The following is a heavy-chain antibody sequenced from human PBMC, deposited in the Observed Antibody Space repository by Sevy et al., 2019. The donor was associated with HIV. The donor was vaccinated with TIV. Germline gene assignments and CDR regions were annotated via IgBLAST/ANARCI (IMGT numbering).Heavy chain of an antibody. D-gene: IGHD2-21*02. Sequence: SETLSLTCSVSGGSISGYYWSWNRQPPGKGLEWIGYINYSGSTNYNPPLKSRVTISVDTSKNQFSLKLSSVTAADTAVYYCARVAYCGGDCYPFDYWGQGTLVTVSS. V-gene: IGHV4-59*01. CDR3: ARVAYCGGDCYPFDY. J-gene: IGHJ4*02. CDR2: INYSGST. CDR1: GGSISGYY.